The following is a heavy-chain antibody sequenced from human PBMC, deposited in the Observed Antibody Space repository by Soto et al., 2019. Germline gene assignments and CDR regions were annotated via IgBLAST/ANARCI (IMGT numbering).Heavy chain of an antibody. V-gene: IGHV3-74*01. D-gene: IGHD3-10*01. J-gene: IGHJ6*02. CDR2: IKSDGSNT. Sequence: GGSLRLSCAASGFPFSSYWMHWVRQAPGKGLVWVSNIKSDGSNTNYADSVKGRFTISRDNAKNTLYLQMNSLRAEDTAVYYCARGNYGMDVWGQGTTVTVSS. CDR1: GFPFSSYW. CDR3: ARGNYGMDV.